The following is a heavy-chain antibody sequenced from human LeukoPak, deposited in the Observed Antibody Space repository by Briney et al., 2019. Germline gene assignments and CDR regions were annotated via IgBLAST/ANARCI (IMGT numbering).Heavy chain of an antibody. CDR1: GFTFSSYG. CDR3: ANYHVNSGYSPHLDN. D-gene: IGHD3-22*01. J-gene: IGHJ4*02. Sequence: PGGSLRLSCAASGFTFSSYGMHWVRQAPGKGLEWVAFIRYDGSNKYYADSVKGRFTISRDNSKNTLYLQMNSLRAEDTAVYYCANYHVNSGYSPHLDNWGQGTLVIVSS. V-gene: IGHV3-30*02. CDR2: IRYDGSNK.